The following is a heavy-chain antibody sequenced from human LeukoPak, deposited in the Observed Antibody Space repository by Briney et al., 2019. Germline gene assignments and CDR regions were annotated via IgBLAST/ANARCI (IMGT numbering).Heavy chain of an antibody. CDR1: GGSISGSSYY. CDR2: IYYSGST. CDR3: ARADLGYMEGWY. V-gene: IGHV4-39*07. Sequence: SETLSLTCTVSGGSISGSSYYWGWIRQPPGKGLEWIGSIYYSGSTYYNPSLKSRVTISVDTSKNQFSLKLSSVTAADTAVYYCARADLGYMEGWYWGQGTLVTVSS. J-gene: IGHJ4*02. D-gene: IGHD5-24*01.